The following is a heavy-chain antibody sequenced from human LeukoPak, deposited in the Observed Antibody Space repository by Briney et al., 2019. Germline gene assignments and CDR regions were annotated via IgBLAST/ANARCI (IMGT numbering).Heavy chain of an antibody. CDR2: ISSSSSYI. V-gene: IGHV3-21*01. CDR3: ARVQSERVLELYYYGMDV. D-gene: IGHD3-10*01. J-gene: IGHJ6*02. CDR1: GFTFSSYS. Sequence: PGGSLRLSCAASGFTFSSYSTNWVRQAPGKGLEWVSSISSSSSYIYYADSVKGRFTISRDNAKNSLYLQMNSLRAEDTAVYYCARVQSERVLELYYYGMDVWGQGTTVTVSS.